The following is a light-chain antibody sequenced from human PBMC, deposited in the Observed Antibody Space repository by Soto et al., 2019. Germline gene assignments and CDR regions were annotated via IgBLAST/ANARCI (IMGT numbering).Light chain of an antibody. J-gene: IGKJ4*02. Sequence: DIVMTQSPLSLPVTPGEPASISCRSSQSLLRSDGYSYLDWYLQKPGQSPQLLIYLGSNRASGVPNRCSGSGSDTDFTLKIRRVEAEDVGVYFLKQAVKTPLTFGGGTKVEIK. CDR3: KQAVKTPLT. CDR1: QSLLRSDGYSY. V-gene: IGKV2-28*01. CDR2: LGS.